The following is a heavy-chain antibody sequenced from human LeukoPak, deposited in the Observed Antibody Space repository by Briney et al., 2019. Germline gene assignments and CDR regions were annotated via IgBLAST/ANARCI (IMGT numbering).Heavy chain of an antibody. Sequence: SQTLSLTCAISGDSVSSNSAAWNWIRQSPSRGLEWLGRTYYRSKWYNDYAVSVKSRITINPDTSKNQFSLQLNSVTPEDTAVYYCARDREYYYGSGGSHYGMDVWGQGTTVTVSS. J-gene: IGHJ6*02. CDR2: TYYRSKWYN. CDR1: GDSVSSNSAA. CDR3: ARDREYYYGSGGSHYGMDV. D-gene: IGHD3-10*01. V-gene: IGHV6-1*01.